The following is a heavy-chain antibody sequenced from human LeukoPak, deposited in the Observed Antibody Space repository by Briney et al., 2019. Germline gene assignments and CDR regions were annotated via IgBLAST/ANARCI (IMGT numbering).Heavy chain of an antibody. Sequence: ASVKVSCKVSGYTLTELSMHWMRQAPGKGLEWMGGFDPEDGETIYAQKFQGRVTMTEDTSTDTAYMELSSLRSEDTAVYYCATFIVLRFLEWYDYWGQGTLVTVSS. CDR3: ATFIVLRFLEWYDY. D-gene: IGHD3-3*01. CDR1: GYTLTELS. V-gene: IGHV1-24*01. J-gene: IGHJ4*02. CDR2: FDPEDGET.